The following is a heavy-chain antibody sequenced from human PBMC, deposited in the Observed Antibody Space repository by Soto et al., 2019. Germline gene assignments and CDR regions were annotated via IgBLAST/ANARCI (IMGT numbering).Heavy chain of an antibody. J-gene: IGHJ6*02. CDR2: IRSKANSYAT. CDR3: TRLIAVAGTGAYYYYYGMDV. CDR1: GFTFSGSA. D-gene: IGHD6-19*01. Sequence: PGGSLRLSCAASGFTFSGSAMHWVRQASGKGLEWVGRIRSKANSYATAYAASVKGRFTISRDDSKNTAYLQMNSLKTEDTAVYYCTRLIAVAGTGAYYYYYGMDVWGQGTTVTVSS. V-gene: IGHV3-73*01.